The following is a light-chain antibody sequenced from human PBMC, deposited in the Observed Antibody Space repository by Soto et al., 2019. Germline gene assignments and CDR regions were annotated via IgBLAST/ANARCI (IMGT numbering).Light chain of an antibody. CDR2: EVT. Sequence: QSALTQPASVSASPGQSIAISCSGTSSDVGAYDYVSCYQHHPGKAPKLIIYEVTYRPSGVSNRFSASKSGNTASLTISGLQAEDEADYYCSSYTRSSTYVFGTGTKLTVL. J-gene: IGLJ1*01. V-gene: IGLV2-14*01. CDR3: SSYTRSSTYV. CDR1: SSDVGAYDY.